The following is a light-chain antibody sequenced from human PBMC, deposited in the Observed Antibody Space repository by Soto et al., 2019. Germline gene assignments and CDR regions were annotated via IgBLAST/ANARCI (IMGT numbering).Light chain of an antibody. Sequence: EIVFTQSPGTLSLSPGERATLCCRPSQSVSSSYLAWYQQKPGQAPRLLIYGASSRATGIPDRFSGSGSGTDFTLTISRLEPEDFAVYYCQQYGSSSWTFGQGTKVDIK. CDR3: QQYGSSSWT. CDR1: QSVSSSY. V-gene: IGKV3-20*01. J-gene: IGKJ1*01. CDR2: GAS.